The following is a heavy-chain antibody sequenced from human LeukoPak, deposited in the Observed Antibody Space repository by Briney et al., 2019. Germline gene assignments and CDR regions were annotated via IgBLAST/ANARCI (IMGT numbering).Heavy chain of an antibody. CDR3: ARGRGIFGVVTIKGAYDY. V-gene: IGHV4-34*01. D-gene: IGHD3-3*02. CDR1: GGSFSGYY. J-gene: IGHJ4*02. CDR2: INHSGST. Sequence: PSETLSLTCAVYGGSFSGYYWSWIRQPPGKGLEWIGEINHSGSTNYNPSLKSQVTISVDTSKNQFSLKLSSVTAADTAVYYCARGRGIFGVVTIKGAYDYWGQGTLVTVSS.